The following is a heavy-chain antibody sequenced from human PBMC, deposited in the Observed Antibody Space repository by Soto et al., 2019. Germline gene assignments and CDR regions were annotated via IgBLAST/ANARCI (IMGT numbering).Heavy chain of an antibody. CDR2: FDPEDGET. CDR1: GYTLTDLA. Sequence: QVQVVQSGAEVKKPGASVKVSCKVSGYTLTDLAMHWVRQAPGKGLEWVGGFDPEDGETIYAQKFQGRVTMTEDTSTDTASMELSSLRSEDTAVYYCATRGTRWLPSPFDYWGQGTLVTVSS. CDR3: ATRGTRWLPSPFDY. J-gene: IGHJ4*02. V-gene: IGHV1-24*01. D-gene: IGHD1-1*01.